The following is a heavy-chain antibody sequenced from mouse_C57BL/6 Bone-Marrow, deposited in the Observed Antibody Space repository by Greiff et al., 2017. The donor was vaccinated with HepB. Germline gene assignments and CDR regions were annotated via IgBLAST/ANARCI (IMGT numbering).Heavy chain of an antibody. V-gene: IGHV1-56*01. CDR2: IFPGSGST. J-gene: IGHJ2*01. Sequence: VQLQQSGPELVRPRASVKISCKAPGYTFTSHWMQWVRQRPGQGLEWIGEIFPGSGSTYNEKFKGKATLTVDTSSSTAYMQLSSLTSEDSAVYFCARRGANWDLDYWGQGTTLTVSS. D-gene: IGHD4-1*02. CDR3: ARRGANWDLDY. CDR1: GYTFTSHW.